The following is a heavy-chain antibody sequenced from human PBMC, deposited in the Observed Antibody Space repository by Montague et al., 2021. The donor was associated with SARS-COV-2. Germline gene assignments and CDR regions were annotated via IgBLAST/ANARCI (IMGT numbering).Heavy chain of an antibody. D-gene: IGHD1-14*01. CDR1: GGSIRSSGNY. V-gene: IGHV4-31*03. CDR2: IYSSGTT. Sequence: TLSLTCTVSGGSIRSSGNYWGWIRQHPGKGLEWIGYIYSSGTTYYNPSLRSRVTISVDTSKNQFSLKLSSVTAADTAVYYCARGMHGLTETTDAFDIWGQGTTVTVSS. J-gene: IGHJ3*02. CDR3: ARGMHGLTETTDAFDI.